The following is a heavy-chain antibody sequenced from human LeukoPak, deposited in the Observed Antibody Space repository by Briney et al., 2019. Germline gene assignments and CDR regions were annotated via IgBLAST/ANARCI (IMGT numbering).Heavy chain of an antibody. J-gene: IGHJ4*02. V-gene: IGHV4-30-4*08. CDR3: ARGGAVYATPFDY. CDR1: GGSISSGDYY. CDR2: IYYSGRT. D-gene: IGHD2-8*01. Sequence: SETLSLTCTVSGGSISSGDYYWRWIRQPPGKGLEWIGYIYYSGRTYYNPSLKSRLTISVDTPKNQFSPKLRSVTAADTAVYYCARGGAVYATPFDYWGQGTLVTVSS.